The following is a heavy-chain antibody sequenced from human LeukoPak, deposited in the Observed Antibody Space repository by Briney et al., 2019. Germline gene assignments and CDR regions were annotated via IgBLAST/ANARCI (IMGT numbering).Heavy chain of an antibody. CDR3: ARELYCGGDCYSYYFDY. Sequence: GGSLRLSCAASGFTFSSYGMHWVRQAPGKGLEWVAVISYDGSNKYYADSVKGRFTISRDNSKNTLYLQMNSLRAEDTAVYYCARELYCGGDCYSYYFDYWGQGTLVTVSS. J-gene: IGHJ4*02. CDR2: ISYDGSNK. CDR1: GFTFSSYG. V-gene: IGHV3-30*03. D-gene: IGHD2-21*02.